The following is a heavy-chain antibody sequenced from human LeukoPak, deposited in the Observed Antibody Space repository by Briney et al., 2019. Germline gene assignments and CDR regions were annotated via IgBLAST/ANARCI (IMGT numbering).Heavy chain of an antibody. Sequence: GGSLRLSCAASGFTFSSYWMSWVRQAPGKGLEWVANIKQDGSEKYYVDSVKGRFTISRDNAKNSLYLQMNSLRAEDTAVYYCARDRGYSSGWGLNAFDIWGQGTMVTASS. D-gene: IGHD6-19*01. V-gene: IGHV3-7*03. J-gene: IGHJ3*02. CDR1: GFTFSSYW. CDR3: ARDRGYSSGWGLNAFDI. CDR2: IKQDGSEK.